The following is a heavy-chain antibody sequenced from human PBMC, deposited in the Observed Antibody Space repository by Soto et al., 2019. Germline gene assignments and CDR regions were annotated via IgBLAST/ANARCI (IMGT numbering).Heavy chain of an antibody. CDR2: IYYSGST. Sequence: SETLSLTCTVSGGSISSGDYYWSWIRQPPGKGLEWIGYIYYSGSTYYKQSLKSRVTISVDTSKNQFSLKLSSVTAADTAVYYCARGEATTDHFDYWGQGTLVTVSS. CDR1: GGSISSGDYY. D-gene: IGHD4-17*01. V-gene: IGHV4-30-4*01. J-gene: IGHJ4*02. CDR3: ARGEATTDHFDY.